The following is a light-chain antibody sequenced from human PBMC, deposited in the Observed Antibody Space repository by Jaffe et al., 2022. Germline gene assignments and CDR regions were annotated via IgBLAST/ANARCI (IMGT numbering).Light chain of an antibody. Sequence: IQMTQSPSSLSASIGDSVTITCRASQSITPYLNWYQQKPGYAPKLLIYGTSTLHSGVPSRFSGSGSGTEFTLAITNLHPEDFATYYCQQSYSTPRTFGQGTKVEI. CDR2: GTS. J-gene: IGKJ1*01. CDR3: QQSYSTPRT. CDR1: QSITPY. V-gene: IGKV1-39*01.